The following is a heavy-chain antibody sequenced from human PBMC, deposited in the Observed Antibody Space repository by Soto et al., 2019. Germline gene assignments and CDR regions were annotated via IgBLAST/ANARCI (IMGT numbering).Heavy chain of an antibody. CDR2: VISDGNTI. J-gene: IGHJ5*02. CDR3: ATAEVDH. CDR1: GFTFANHW. Sequence: GGSLRLSCVGSGFTFANHWMHWVRQAPGKGLEWVSRVISDGNTIDYADSVKGRFTVSRDNAKNTLYLQMNTLRAEDTAVYYCATAEVDHWGPGTLVTVYS. V-gene: IGHV3-74*01.